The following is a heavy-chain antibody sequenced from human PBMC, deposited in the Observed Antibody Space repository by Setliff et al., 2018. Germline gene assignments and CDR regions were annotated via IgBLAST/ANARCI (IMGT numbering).Heavy chain of an antibody. CDR1: GDSISSRPFY. Sequence: PSETLSLTCTVSGDSISSRPFYWGWFRQPAGKELEWIGQIYTSWSTIYNPSLKSRVTILLDTSKNQFSLTLTSVTAADTAVYYCARTGTYRYFDYWGQGTRVTVSS. CDR3: ARTGTYRYFDY. J-gene: IGHJ4*02. V-gene: IGHV4-61*09. D-gene: IGHD1-1*01. CDR2: IYTSWST.